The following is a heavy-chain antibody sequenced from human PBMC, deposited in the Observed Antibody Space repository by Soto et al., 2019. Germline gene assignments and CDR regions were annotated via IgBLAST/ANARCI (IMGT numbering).Heavy chain of an antibody. CDR2: ISTSIDAT. J-gene: IGHJ4*02. CDR1: GFAFSNYA. V-gene: IGHV3-23*01. D-gene: IGHD6-6*01. Sequence: GGSLRLSCAASGFAFSNYAMHWVRQAPGKGLEWVSSISTSIDATYYADSVKGRFTISRDDSKNTLYLQMNSLRAEDSAVYYCAKDRAVAARNFDYWGQGTQVTVSS. CDR3: AKDRAVAARNFDY.